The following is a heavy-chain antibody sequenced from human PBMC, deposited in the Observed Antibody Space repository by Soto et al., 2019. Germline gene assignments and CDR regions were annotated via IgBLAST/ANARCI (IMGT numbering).Heavy chain of an antibody. D-gene: IGHD3-22*01. Sequence: GGSLRLSCAASGFTFSSYAMHWVRQAPGKGLEWVAVISYDGSNKYYADSAKGRFTISRDNSKNTLYLQMNSLRAEDTAVYYCAGGYYYDSSGNDYWGQGTLVTVSS. CDR1: GFTFSSYA. V-gene: IGHV3-30-3*01. J-gene: IGHJ4*02. CDR3: AGGYYYDSSGNDY. CDR2: ISYDGSNK.